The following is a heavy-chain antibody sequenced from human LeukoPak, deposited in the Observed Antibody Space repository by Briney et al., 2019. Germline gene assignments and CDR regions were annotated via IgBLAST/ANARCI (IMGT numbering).Heavy chain of an antibody. CDR1: GGSINSGGYY. CDR2: IYYSGST. CDR3: ASVTSQAYCGGDCYPYLPGY. V-gene: IGHV4-31*03. D-gene: IGHD2-21*02. Sequence: SETLSLTCTVSGGSINSGGYYWSWIRQHPGKGLEWIGYIYYSGSTYYNPSLKSRVTISVDTSKNQFSLKLSSVTAADTAVYYCASVTSQAYCGGDCYPYLPGYWGQGTLVTVSS. J-gene: IGHJ4*02.